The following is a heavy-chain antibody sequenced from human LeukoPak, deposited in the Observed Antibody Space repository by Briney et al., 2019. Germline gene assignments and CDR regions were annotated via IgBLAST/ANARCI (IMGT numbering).Heavy chain of an antibody. Sequence: HPGGSLRLSCAASGFTFSSYGMHWVRQAPGKGLEWVAFIRYDGSNKYYADSVKGRFTISRDNSKNTLYLQMNSLRAEDTAVYYCANTPRARTSCDYWGQGTLVTVSS. D-gene: IGHD2-2*01. CDR3: ANTPRARTSCDY. V-gene: IGHV3-30*02. CDR2: IRYDGSNK. J-gene: IGHJ4*02. CDR1: GFTFSSYG.